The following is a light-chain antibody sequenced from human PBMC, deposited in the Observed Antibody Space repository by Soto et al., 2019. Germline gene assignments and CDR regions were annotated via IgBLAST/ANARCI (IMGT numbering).Light chain of an antibody. V-gene: IGLV2-14*01. J-gene: IGLJ1*01. CDR2: DVI. CDR3: SSYTSSSTLCG. Sequence: QSVLTQPASVSGSPGQSITISCTGTSSDVGGYNYVSWYQQYPGKAPKLMIYDVINRPSGVSNRFSGSKSGNTASLTISELQAEDEADYYCSSYTSSSTLCGFGTGTKVTVL. CDR1: SSDVGGYNY.